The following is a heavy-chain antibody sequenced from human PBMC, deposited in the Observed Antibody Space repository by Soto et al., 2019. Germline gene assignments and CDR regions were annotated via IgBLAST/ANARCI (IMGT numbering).Heavy chain of an antibody. CDR1: GGSISNYY. Sequence: QVQLQESGPGLVKPSETLSLTCTVSGGSISNYYWSWIRQPPGKGLQWIGYIFSSGSTNYNPSLTSRVTISVNTSKTQCSLNLNSVTAADTAVYYCARQRRDFDYWGQGSLVTVSS. CDR3: ARQRRDFDY. CDR2: IFSSGST. D-gene: IGHD6-25*01. J-gene: IGHJ4*02. V-gene: IGHV4-59*12.